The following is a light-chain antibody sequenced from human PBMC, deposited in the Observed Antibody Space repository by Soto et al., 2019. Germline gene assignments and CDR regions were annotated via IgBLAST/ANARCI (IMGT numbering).Light chain of an antibody. CDR1: QGISSW. J-gene: IGKJ1*01. Sequence: IQMTQSPSSVSASVGDRVTITCRASQGISSWLAWYQQKPGKAPKLLIYAASSLQSGVPSRFSGSGSGTDFTLTIYNLQPDDVATYYCQQWSLYSWTFGQGTKVDIK. CDR3: QQWSLYSWT. V-gene: IGKV1-12*01. CDR2: AAS.